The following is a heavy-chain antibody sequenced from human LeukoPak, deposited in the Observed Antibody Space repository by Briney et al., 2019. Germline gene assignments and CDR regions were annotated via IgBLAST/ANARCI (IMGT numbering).Heavy chain of an antibody. Sequence: ASVKVSCKASGYTFTGYYMHWVRQAPGQGLEWMGWINPNSGGTNFAQRFQDRVTMTRDMSISTAYMELSRLRSDDTAIYYCTRDYYDSSDFEYFHHWGQGTLVTVSS. CDR3: TRDYYDSSDFEYFHH. D-gene: IGHD3-22*01. CDR2: INPNSGGT. J-gene: IGHJ1*01. CDR1: GYTFTGYY. V-gene: IGHV1-2*02.